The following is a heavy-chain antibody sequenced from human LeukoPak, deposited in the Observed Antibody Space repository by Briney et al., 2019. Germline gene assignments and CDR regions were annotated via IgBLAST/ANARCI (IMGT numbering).Heavy chain of an antibody. CDR1: GYTFTGYY. CDR3: ARDNPSGGLFDY. D-gene: IGHD1-14*01. CDR2: INPNSGGT. J-gene: IGHJ4*02. V-gene: IGHV1-2*02. Sequence: ASVKVSCKASGYTFTGYYMHWVRQAPRQGLEWMGWINPNSGGTNYAQKFQGRVTMTRDTSISTAYMELSRLKSDDTAVYYCARDNPSGGLFDYWGQGTLVTVSS.